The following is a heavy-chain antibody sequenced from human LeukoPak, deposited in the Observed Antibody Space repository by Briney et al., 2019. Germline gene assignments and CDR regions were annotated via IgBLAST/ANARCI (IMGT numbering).Heavy chain of an antibody. Sequence: GGSLRLSCAASGFTFNSYSMNWVRQAPGKRLEWVSFISSSSSTIYYADSVKGRFTISRDNAKNSLYLQMNSLRAEDTAVYFCARESYEMATATRTYYFDYWGQGTLVTVSS. CDR3: ARESYEMATATRTYYFDY. V-gene: IGHV3-48*01. J-gene: IGHJ4*02. CDR1: GFTFNSYS. D-gene: IGHD5-24*01. CDR2: ISSSSSTI.